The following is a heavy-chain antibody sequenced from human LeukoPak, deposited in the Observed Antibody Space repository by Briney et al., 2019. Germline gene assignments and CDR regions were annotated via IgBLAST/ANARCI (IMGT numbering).Heavy chain of an antibody. CDR2: ISGSGGST. Sequence: PGGSLRLSCAASGSTFTGYAMSWVRQAPGKGLEWVSAISGSGGSTYYADSVKGRFTISRDNSKNTLYLQMNSLRAEDTAVYYCAKGKWELLLYDYWGQGTLVTVSS. V-gene: IGHV3-23*01. CDR3: AKGKWELLLYDY. D-gene: IGHD1-26*01. J-gene: IGHJ4*02. CDR1: GSTFTGYA.